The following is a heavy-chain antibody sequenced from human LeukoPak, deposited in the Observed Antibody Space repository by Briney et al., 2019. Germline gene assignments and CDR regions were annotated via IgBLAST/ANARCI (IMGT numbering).Heavy chain of an antibody. V-gene: IGHV3-23*01. CDR3: AKASDFDSSGFPIDVFDF. CDR1: GFTFSTFD. Sequence: GGSLRLSCAASGFTFSTFDMSWVRQAPGKGLQWVSTISGAGGTTLFADSVKGQFSISRDNSNNKVFLQMNSLRVEDTAVYYCAKASDFDSSGFPIDVFDFWGQGLLVSVAS. D-gene: IGHD3-22*01. J-gene: IGHJ4*02. CDR2: ISGAGGTT.